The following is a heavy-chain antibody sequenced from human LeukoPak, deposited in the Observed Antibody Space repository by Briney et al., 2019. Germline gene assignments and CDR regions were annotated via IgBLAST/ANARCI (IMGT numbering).Heavy chain of an antibody. CDR1: GFDFSIYR. CDR2: IKQDGSEK. V-gene: IGHV3-7*01. CDR3: ARDRHGYDPPPYFDY. D-gene: IGHD5-12*01. Sequence: PGGSLRLSCAASGFDFSIYRMNWVRQAPGKGLEWVANIKQDGSEKYYVDSVKGRFTISRDNAKNSLYLQMNSLRAEDTAEYYCARDRHGYDPPPYFDYWGQGTLVTVSS. J-gene: IGHJ4*02.